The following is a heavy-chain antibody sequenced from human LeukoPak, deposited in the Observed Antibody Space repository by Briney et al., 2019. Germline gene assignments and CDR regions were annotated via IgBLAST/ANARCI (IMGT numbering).Heavy chain of an antibody. V-gene: IGHV1-69*04. CDR3: ARDRGLALADS. CDR2: ITPVSDLA. J-gene: IGHJ4*02. D-gene: IGHD3-16*01. Sequence: SVKVSCKASGVIFSSYTFSWVRQAPGQGLEWMGKITPVSDLAHYAQKFQGRVTFTADTHTGTTYMELRSLRSEDTAVYYCARDRGLALADSWGQGTLVSVSS. CDR1: GVIFSSYT.